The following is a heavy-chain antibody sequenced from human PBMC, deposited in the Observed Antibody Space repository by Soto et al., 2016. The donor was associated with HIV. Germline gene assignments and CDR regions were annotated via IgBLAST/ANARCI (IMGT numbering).Heavy chain of an antibody. V-gene: IGHV1-2*02. CDR2: INPNSGGT. D-gene: IGHD6-13*01. CDR1: GYTFTGYY. Sequence: QVQLVQSGAEVKKPGASVKVSCKASGYTFTGYYMHWVLQAPGQGLEWMGWINPNSGGTNYAQKFQGRVTMTRDTSISTAYMELSRLRSDDTAVYYCARDHRGGIATYYYYMDVWGKGTTVTVSS. J-gene: IGHJ6*03. CDR3: ARDHRGGIATYYYYMDV.